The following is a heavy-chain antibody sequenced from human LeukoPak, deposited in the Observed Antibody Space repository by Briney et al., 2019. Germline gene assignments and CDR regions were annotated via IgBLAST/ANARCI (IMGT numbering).Heavy chain of an antibody. D-gene: IGHD4-11*01. CDR1: GGSISSSSYY. CDR2: IYYSGST. V-gene: IGHV4-39*01. CDR3: TRSYRPQYYYYMDV. J-gene: IGHJ6*03. Sequence: SETLSLTCTVAGGSISSSSYYWGCIRQPPGKGLECIGSIYYSGSTYYNPSLKSRVTISVDTSKNQFSLKLRSVTAADTAVYYCTRSYRPQYYYYMDVWGKGTTVTVSS.